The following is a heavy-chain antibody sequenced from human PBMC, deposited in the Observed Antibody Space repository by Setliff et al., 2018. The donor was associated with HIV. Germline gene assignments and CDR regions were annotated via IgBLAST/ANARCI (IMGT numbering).Heavy chain of an antibody. J-gene: IGHJ5*02. CDR2: IIPIYGTP. CDR3: ATSPRGTYYDILSGRPRGWFDP. CDR1: GGTFSSYA. D-gene: IGHD3-9*01. V-gene: IGHV1-69*13. Sequence: SSVKVSCKAPGGTFSSYAITWVRQAPGQGPEWMGGIIPIYGTPNYAQRFQGRVTITADESTSTAYMDLSSLTSDDTAGYYCATSPRGTYYDILSGRPRGWFDPWGQGTLVTVSS.